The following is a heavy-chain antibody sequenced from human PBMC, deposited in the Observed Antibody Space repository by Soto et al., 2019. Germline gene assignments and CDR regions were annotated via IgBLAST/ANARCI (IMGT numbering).Heavy chain of an antibody. CDR3: ARDMRLYGGGAYDLVNDAFDL. CDR1: GYTFTGHY. V-gene: IGHV1-2*04. Sequence: ASVKVSCKASGYTFTGHYIHWVRQAPGQGLEWMGWINPNSGDTNYAQKFQDWVTMTRDTSISTADMELRRLSSDDTAMYYCARDMRLYGGGAYDLVNDAFDLWGQGTMVTVSS. J-gene: IGHJ3*01. CDR2: INPNSGDT. D-gene: IGHD2-8*01.